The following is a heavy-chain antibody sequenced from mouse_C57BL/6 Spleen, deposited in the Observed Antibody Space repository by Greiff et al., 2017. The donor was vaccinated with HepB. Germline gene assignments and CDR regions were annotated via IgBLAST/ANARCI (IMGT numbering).Heavy chain of an antibody. D-gene: IGHD1-1*01. CDR3: ARRITTGQDY. CDR1: GYTFTSYW. CDR2: IDPSDSYT. Sequence: QVQLQQSGAELVKPGASVKLSCKASGYTFTSYWMQWVKQRPGQGLEWIGEIDPSDSYTNYNQKFKGKATLTVDTSSSTAYMQLSSLTSEDSAVYYCARRITTGQDYWGQGTTLTVSS. J-gene: IGHJ2*01. V-gene: IGHV1-50*01.